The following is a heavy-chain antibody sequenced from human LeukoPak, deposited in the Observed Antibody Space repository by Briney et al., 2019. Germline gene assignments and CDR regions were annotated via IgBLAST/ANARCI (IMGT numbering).Heavy chain of an antibody. CDR3: ARGYSGYDLSYYYYGMDV. CDR1: GFTFSSYA. CDR2: ISSNGGST. J-gene: IGHJ6*02. Sequence: GGSLRLSCAASGFTFSSYAMHWVRQAPGKGLEYVSAISSNGGSTYYANSVKGRFTISRDNSKNTLYLQMGSLRAEDMAVYYCARGYSGYDLSYYYYGMDVWGQGTTVTVSS. D-gene: IGHD5-12*01. V-gene: IGHV3-64*01.